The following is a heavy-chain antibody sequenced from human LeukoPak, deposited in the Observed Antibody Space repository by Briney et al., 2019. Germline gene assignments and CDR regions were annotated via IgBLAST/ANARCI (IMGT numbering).Heavy chain of an antibody. CDR3: ANVVRGPPPAFDI. Sequence: GRSLRLSCAASGFTFSSYGMHWVRQAPGKGLEWVAVISYDGSNKYYADSVKGRFTISRDNSKNTLYLQMNSLRAEDTAVYYCANVVRGPPPAFDIWGQGTMVTVSS. J-gene: IGHJ3*02. CDR2: ISYDGSNK. V-gene: IGHV3-30*18. CDR1: GFTFSSYG. D-gene: IGHD3-10*01.